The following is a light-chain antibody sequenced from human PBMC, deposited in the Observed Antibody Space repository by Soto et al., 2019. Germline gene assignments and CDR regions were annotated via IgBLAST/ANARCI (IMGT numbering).Light chain of an antibody. J-gene: IGKJ1*01. Sequence: DIQMTQSPSTLSASVGDRVTITCRASQSINNWLAWYQQKPGKAPKLFIFKASTLEIGVPSRSSGSGSGTEFTLSISSLQPDDFATYFCQQYESFPRTFGQGTKVEMK. CDR1: QSINNW. CDR2: KAS. V-gene: IGKV1-5*03. CDR3: QQYESFPRT.